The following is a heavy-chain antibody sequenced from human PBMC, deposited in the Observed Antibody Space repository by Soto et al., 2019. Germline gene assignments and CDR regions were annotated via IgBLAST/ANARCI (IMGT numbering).Heavy chain of an antibody. D-gene: IGHD6-19*01. CDR3: ASSGPSIAVSFPFDY. Sequence: QLQLQESGPGLVKPSETLSLTCTVSGGSISSSTYYWGWIRQPPGKGLEWIGSIFYSGSRYYNPSLKSRVTMSVDTSKNQFSLKLSSMTAADTALYYCASSGPSIAVSFPFDYWGQGTLVTVSS. CDR2: IFYSGSR. V-gene: IGHV4-39*01. CDR1: GGSISSSTYY. J-gene: IGHJ4*02.